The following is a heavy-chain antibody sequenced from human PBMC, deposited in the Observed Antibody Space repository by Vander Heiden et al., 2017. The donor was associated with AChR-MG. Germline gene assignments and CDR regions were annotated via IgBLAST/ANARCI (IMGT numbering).Heavy chain of an antibody. J-gene: IGHJ3*02. CDR1: GGSIRGSGYY. D-gene: IGHD3-10*01. CDR2: IYYGGSS. CDR3: APHVGGEAFDI. Sequence: QLQPQESGPGLVKPSETLSLTCTVPGGSIRGSGYYWGWLRRAPGRGMEWIGSIYYGGSSYYNPSLKSRVTISVDTSKNQFSLKLSSVTAADTAVYYCAPHVGGEAFDIWGQGTMVTVSS. V-gene: IGHV4-39*01.